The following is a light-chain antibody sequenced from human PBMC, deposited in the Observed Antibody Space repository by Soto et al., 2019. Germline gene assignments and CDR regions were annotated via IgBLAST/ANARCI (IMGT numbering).Light chain of an antibody. CDR1: SSDVGGYNY. CDR3: CSYTSSSTLDV. Sequence: QSALTQPASVSGSPGQSITISCTGTSSDVGGYNYVSWYRQHPGKAPKLMIYDVSNRPSGVSNRFSGSKSGNTASLTISGLLAEDVADYYYCSYTSSSTLDVFGTGTKLTVL. J-gene: IGLJ1*01. CDR2: DVS. V-gene: IGLV2-14*01.